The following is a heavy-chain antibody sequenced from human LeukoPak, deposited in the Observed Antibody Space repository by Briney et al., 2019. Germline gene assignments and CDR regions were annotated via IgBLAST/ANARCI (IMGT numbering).Heavy chain of an antibody. V-gene: IGHV3-21*01. CDR3: ARGTRPDSSGYTYYYYGMDV. CDR2: ISSSSSYI. D-gene: IGHD3-22*01. Sequence: AGGSLRLSCAASGFTFSSYSMNWVRQAPGKGLEWVSSISSSSSYIYYAGSVKGRFTISRDNAKNSLFLQMNSLRAEDTAVYYCARGTRPDSSGYTYYYYGMDVWGQGTTVTVSS. CDR1: GFTFSSYS. J-gene: IGHJ6*02.